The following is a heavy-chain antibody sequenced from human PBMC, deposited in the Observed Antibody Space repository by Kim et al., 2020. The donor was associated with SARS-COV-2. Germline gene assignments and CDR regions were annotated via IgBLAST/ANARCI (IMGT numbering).Heavy chain of an antibody. V-gene: IGHV3-64*01. CDR1: GFTFSSYA. CDR3: ARLTDVPIWYFDL. J-gene: IGHJ2*01. CDR2: ISSNGGST. Sequence: GGSLRLSCAASGFTFSSYAMHWVRQAPGKGLEYVSAISSNGGSTYYANSVKGRFTISRDNSENTLYLQMGSLRAEDMALYYCARLTDVPIWYFDLWGRGTLVTVSS. D-gene: IGHD3-16*01.